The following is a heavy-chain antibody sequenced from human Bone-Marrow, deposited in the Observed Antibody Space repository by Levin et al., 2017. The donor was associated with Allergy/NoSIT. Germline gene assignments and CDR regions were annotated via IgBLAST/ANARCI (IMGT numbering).Heavy chain of an antibody. D-gene: IGHD1-1*01. J-gene: IGHJ5*02. CDR3: ARLGPNLARLDEA. V-gene: IGHV1-46*01. Sequence: GESLKISCKASGYTFTSYYMHWVRQAPGQGLEWMGIINPSGGSTSYAQKFQGRVTMTRDTSTSTVYMELSSLRSEDTAVYYCARLGPNLARLDEAWGQGTLVTVSS. CDR2: INPSGGST. CDR1: GYTFTSYY.